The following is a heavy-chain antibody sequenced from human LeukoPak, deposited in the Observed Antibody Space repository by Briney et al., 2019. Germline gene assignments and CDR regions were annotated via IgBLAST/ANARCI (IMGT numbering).Heavy chain of an antibody. V-gene: IGHV3-23*01. CDR3: AKEEGIAVASIFSFPRAFDP. J-gene: IGHJ5*02. D-gene: IGHD6-19*01. CDR1: GFTFSSYA. CDR2: ISGNGGST. Sequence: GGSLRLSCAASGFTFSSYAMSWFRQAPGKGLEWFSAISGNGGSTYYADSVKGRFTISRDNSKNTLYLQMNSLRAEDTAVYYCAKEEGIAVASIFSFPRAFDPWGQGTLVTVSS.